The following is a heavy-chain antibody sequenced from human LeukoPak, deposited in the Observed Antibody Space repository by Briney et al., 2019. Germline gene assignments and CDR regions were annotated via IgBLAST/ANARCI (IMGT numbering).Heavy chain of an antibody. V-gene: IGHV5-51*01. CDR2: IYPGDSDT. CDR1: GSNFTTYW. Sequence: GESLQISCKGSGSNFTTYWIGWVRQVTGKGLEWMGIIYPGDSDTRYSPSFQGQVTISADKSISTAYLQWRSLKASDTAMYYCARNPASDSWLIDNWGQGTLVIVSS. D-gene: IGHD6-13*01. J-gene: IGHJ4*02. CDR3: ARNPASDSWLIDN.